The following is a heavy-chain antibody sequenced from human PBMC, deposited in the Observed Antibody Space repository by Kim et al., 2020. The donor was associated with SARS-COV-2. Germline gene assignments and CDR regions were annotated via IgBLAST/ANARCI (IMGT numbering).Heavy chain of an antibody. V-gene: IGHV3-11*05. Sequence: GGSLRLSCAASAFTFSDFYMSWIRQAPGKGLEWVSYISASDSYTNSADPVRGRSTIPRDNAENSLYLQMSPLRAEDTAVYYCARGLYCAGSHFYFDLWRQRTRVTVS. CDR2: ISASDSYT. CDR3: ARGLYCAGSHFYFDL. CDR1: AFTFSDFY. D-gene: IGHD3-10*01. J-gene: IGHJ4*02.